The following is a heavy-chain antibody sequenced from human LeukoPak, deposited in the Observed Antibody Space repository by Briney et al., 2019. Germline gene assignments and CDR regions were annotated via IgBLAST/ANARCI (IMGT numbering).Heavy chain of an antibody. J-gene: IGHJ4*02. V-gene: IGHV3-21*01. Sequence: GGSLRLSCAASRFTFSSYSMNWVRQAPGKGLEWVSSISSSSSYIYYADSVKGRDTLSRDKAKNSLYLHMNSLRAEDTAVYYCAKDRRPNNYYASGSDYWGQGTLVTVSS. D-gene: IGHD3-10*01. CDR3: AKDRRPNNYYASGSDY. CDR1: RFTFSSYS. CDR2: ISSSSSYI.